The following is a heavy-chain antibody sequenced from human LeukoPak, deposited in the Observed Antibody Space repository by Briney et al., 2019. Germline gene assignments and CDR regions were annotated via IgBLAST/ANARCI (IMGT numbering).Heavy chain of an antibody. Sequence: GGSLRLSCAASGFTFSSYAMSWVRQAPGKGLEWVSAISGSGSSTYYADSVKGRFTISRDNSKNTLYLQMNSLRAEDTAVYYCAKHTYYDILTGYDYWGQGTLVTVSS. V-gene: IGHV3-23*01. CDR1: GFTFSSYA. J-gene: IGHJ4*02. CDR3: AKHTYYDILTGYDY. D-gene: IGHD3-9*01. CDR2: ISGSGSST.